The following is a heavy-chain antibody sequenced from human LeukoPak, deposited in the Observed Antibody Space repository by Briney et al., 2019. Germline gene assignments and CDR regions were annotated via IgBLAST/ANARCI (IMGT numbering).Heavy chain of an antibody. D-gene: IGHD5-18*01. CDR1: GYTFTGYY. CDR2: INPNSGGT. V-gene: IGHV1-2*02. J-gene: IGHJ4*02. Sequence: ASVKVSCKASGYTFTGYYMHWVRQAPGQGLEWMGWINPNSGGTNYAQKLQGRVTMTTDTSTSTAYMELRSLRSDDTAVYYCARVAAVDTAMGTGDYWGQGTLVTVSS. CDR3: ARVAAVDTAMGTGDY.